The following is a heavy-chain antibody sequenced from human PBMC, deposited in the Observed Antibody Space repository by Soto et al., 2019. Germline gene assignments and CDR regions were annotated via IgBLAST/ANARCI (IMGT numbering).Heavy chain of an antibody. Sequence: QVQLVQSGVEVEKPGASVKVSCKASGYTFTSYGISGVRHAPGQGLEWMGWISAYNGNTNYAQKFQGRVTMTTDTSTSTAYMELRSLRSDDTAVYYCASDVPTVTTGGPDYWGQGTLVTVSS. CDR2: ISAYNGNT. V-gene: IGHV1-18*01. J-gene: IGHJ4*02. CDR3: ASDVPTVTTGGPDY. CDR1: GYTFTSYG. D-gene: IGHD4-17*01.